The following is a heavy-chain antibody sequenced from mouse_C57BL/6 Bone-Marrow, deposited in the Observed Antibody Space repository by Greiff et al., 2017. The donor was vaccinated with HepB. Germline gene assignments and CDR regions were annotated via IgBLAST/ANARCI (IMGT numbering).Heavy chain of an antibody. J-gene: IGHJ1*03. CDR1: GFNIKNTY. CDR3: AKQELYFDG. V-gene: IGHV14-3*01. Sequence: VHVKQSVAELVRPGASVKLSCTASGFNIKNTYMHWVKQRPEQGLEWIGRIDPANGNTKYAPKFQGKATITADTASNTAYLQLSNLTSEDTAIYYCAKQELYFDGWGKGTTVTVSS. CDR2: IDPANGNT.